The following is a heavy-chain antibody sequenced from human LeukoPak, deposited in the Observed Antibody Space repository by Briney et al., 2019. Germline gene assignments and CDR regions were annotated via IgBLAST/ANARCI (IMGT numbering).Heavy chain of an antibody. Sequence: GGSLRLSCTASGFTFGDYAMSWVRQAPGKGLEWVGFIRSKAYGGTTEYAASVKGRFTISRDDSKSIAYLQMNSLRAEDTAVYYCAKDSLPGVAAAGTVYWGQGILVTVSS. CDR3: AKDSLPGVAAAGTVY. D-gene: IGHD6-13*01. CDR2: IRSKAYGGTT. V-gene: IGHV3-49*04. J-gene: IGHJ4*02. CDR1: GFTFGDYA.